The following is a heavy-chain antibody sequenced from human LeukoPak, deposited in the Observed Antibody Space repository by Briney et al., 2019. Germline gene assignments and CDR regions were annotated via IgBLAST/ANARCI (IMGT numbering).Heavy chain of an antibody. J-gene: IGHJ4*02. CDR3: ARDGYSGSDAL. D-gene: IGHD5-12*01. Sequence: SETLSLTCTVSGGSISTYYWNWIRQPPGKGLEWIGYVYYSGRTNYNPSLKSRVTISIDTSKSQFSLRLSSVTAADTAVYYCARDGYSGSDALWGQGTLVTVSS. CDR1: GGSISTYY. V-gene: IGHV4-59*12. CDR2: VYYSGRT.